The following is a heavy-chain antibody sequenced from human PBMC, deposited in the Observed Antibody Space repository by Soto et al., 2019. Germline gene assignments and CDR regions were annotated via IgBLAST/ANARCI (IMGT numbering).Heavy chain of an antibody. CDR1: GYTFTNFC. Sequence: QVHLVQSGAVVENPGASVKVSCKASGYTFTNFCINWVRQAPGQGLEWMGCITPYNGNANYPQKHQDRLTITTDTSTNTAYLELRSLRSADTAVYFCARARMFSGAHHDYWGQGTRVTVSS. CDR2: ITPYNGNA. J-gene: IGHJ4*02. V-gene: IGHV1-18*04. CDR3: ARARMFSGAHHDY. D-gene: IGHD1-26*01.